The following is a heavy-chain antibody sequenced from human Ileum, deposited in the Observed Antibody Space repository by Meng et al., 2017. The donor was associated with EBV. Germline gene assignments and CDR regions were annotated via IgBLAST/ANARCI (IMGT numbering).Heavy chain of an antibody. CDR3: AMRKVEMRAITPDNWLDP. J-gene: IGHJ5*02. V-gene: IGHV4-59*01. D-gene: IGHD2-21*01. CDR2: ISHSGST. Sequence: QIQFQASGPCLVSTSAIPSLPFTVSGGTISSSYWTWVRQSPGKGLQWIGRISHSGSTNYTPSLQSRVTISVDTSKNQVSLKLSSVTPADTAVYYCAMRKVEMRAITPDNWLDPWGQGTLVTVSS. CDR1: GGTISSSY.